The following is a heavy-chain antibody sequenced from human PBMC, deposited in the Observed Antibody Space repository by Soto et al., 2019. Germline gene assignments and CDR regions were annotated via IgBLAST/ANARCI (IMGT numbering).Heavy chain of an antibody. CDR2: ISGSGGST. V-gene: IGHV3-23*01. J-gene: IGHJ4*02. CDR1: VFTFSSYA. D-gene: IGHD4-4*01. Sequence: GGSLRLSCSASVFTFSSYAMSWFRQAPGKGLEWVSAISGSGGSTYYADSVKGRFTISRDNSKNTLYLQMNSLRAEDTAVYYCATRRAYSNYGAYWGQGTLVTVSS. CDR3: ATRRAYSNYGAY.